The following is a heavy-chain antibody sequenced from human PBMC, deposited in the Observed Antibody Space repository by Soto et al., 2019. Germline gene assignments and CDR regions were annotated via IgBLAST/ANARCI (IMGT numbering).Heavy chain of an antibody. V-gene: IGHV3-21*01. J-gene: IGHJ4*02. D-gene: IGHD2-21*01. CDR3: ARDLEHCGGDCYFRRDFDY. CDR2: ISSSSSYI. CDR1: GFTFSSYS. Sequence: PGGSLRLSCAASGFTFSSYSMNWVRQAPGKGLEWVSSISSSSSYIYYADSVKGRFTISRDNAKNSLYLQMNSLRAEDTAVYYCARDLEHCGGDCYFRRDFDYWGQGTLVTVSS.